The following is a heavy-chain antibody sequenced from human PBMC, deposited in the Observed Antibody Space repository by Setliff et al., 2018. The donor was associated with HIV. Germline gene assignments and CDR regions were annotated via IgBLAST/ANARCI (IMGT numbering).Heavy chain of an antibody. D-gene: IGHD3-10*02. CDR3: AKVFVFGIDAFDI. V-gene: IGHV3-23*01. CDR2: VGAVGGPT. CDR1: GFTLSTYA. Sequence: GGSLRLSCAASGFTLSTYAMGWVRQAPGKGLEWVSTVGAVGGPTHYAESVKGRFTISKDNSKNALYLQMSSLRDEDTAVYYCAKVFVFGIDAFDIWGQGTMVTVSS. J-gene: IGHJ3*02.